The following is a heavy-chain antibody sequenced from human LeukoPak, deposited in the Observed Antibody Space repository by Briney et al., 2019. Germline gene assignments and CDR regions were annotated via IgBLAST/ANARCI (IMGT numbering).Heavy chain of an antibody. J-gene: IGHJ3*02. CDR3: ARETNYAFDI. D-gene: IGHD1-1*01. V-gene: IGHV3-74*01. Sequence: GGSLRLSCAASGFTFSNYWMHWVRQTPGKGLVLVSRISSDGSSTSYADSVRGRFTISRDNAKNTLYLQMNSLRAEDPAVYYCARETNYAFDIWGQGTMVTVSS. CDR2: ISSDGSST. CDR1: GFTFSNYW.